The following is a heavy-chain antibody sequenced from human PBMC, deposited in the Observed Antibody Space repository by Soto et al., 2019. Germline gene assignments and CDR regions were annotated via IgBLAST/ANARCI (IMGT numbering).Heavy chain of an antibody. Sequence: QVQLQQWGAGLLKPSETLSLTCAVYGGSFSGYYWSWIRQPPGKGLEWIGEINHSGSTNYNPSLKSRVTISVDTSKNQFSLKLSSVTAADTAVYYCARARRRGYSYVVYGMDVWGQGTTVTVSS. J-gene: IGHJ6*02. CDR2: INHSGST. CDR3: ARARRRGYSYVVYGMDV. V-gene: IGHV4-34*01. CDR1: GGSFSGYY. D-gene: IGHD5-18*01.